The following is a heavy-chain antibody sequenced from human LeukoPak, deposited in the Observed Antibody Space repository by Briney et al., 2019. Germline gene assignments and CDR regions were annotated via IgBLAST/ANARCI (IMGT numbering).Heavy chain of an antibody. CDR1: GFTFDDYT. J-gene: IGHJ4*02. V-gene: IGHV3-43*01. CDR3: ATERHKYSEH. Sequence: PGGSLRLSCAASGFTFDDYTMHWVRQAPGKGLEWVSLITWDGESAFYADSVKGRFTISRDNSKNSLSVQMNSLRTEDTALYYCATERHKYSEHWGQGTRVTVSS. CDR2: ITWDGESA. D-gene: IGHD3-16*01.